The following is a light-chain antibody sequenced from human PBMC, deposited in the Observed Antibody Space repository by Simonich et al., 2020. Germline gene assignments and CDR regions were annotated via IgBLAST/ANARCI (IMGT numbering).Light chain of an antibody. CDR3: AAWDDSLSGWV. Sequence: QSALTQPASVSGSPGQSITISCTGTSSDVGGYNYVSWYQQHPGKAPKLLIYRNNQRPSGVPDRFSGSKSGTSASLAISGLRSEDEADYYCAAWDDSLSGWVFGGGTKLTVL. CDR2: RNN. J-gene: IGLJ3*02. V-gene: IGLV1-47*01. CDR1: SSDVGGYNY.